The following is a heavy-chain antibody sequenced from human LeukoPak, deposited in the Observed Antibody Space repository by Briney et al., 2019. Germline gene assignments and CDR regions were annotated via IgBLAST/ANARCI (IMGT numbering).Heavy chain of an antibody. CDR2: IIPIFGTA. D-gene: IGHD6-19*01. CDR3: ASRSTVAGYYYYYGMDV. Sequence: ASVKVSCKASGGTFSSYAISWVRQAPGQGLEWMGGIIPIFGTANYAQKFQGRVTITADESTSTAYMELSSLRSEDTSVYYCASRSTVAGYYYYYGMDVWGPGNTVTVSS. J-gene: IGHJ6*02. V-gene: IGHV1-69*13. CDR1: GGTFSSYA.